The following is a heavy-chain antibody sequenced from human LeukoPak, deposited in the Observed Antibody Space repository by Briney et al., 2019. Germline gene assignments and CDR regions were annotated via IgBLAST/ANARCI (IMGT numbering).Heavy chain of an antibody. CDR2: INHSGST. Sequence: SETLSLTCGVNGGSFLGYYWGWIRQPPGKGLEWLGEINHSGSTNYNPSLKSRVTISVDTSKNQFSLKLSSVTAADTAVYYCARYGIAVAGSDYWGQGTLVTVSS. CDR3: ARYGIAVAGSDY. J-gene: IGHJ4*02. V-gene: IGHV4-34*01. D-gene: IGHD6-19*01. CDR1: GGSFLGYY.